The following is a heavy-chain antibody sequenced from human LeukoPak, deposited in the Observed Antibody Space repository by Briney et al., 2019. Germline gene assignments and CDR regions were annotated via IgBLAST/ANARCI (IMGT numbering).Heavy chain of an antibody. V-gene: IGHV3-30*04. CDR2: ISYDGSNK. CDR1: GFTFSSYA. Sequence: GGSLRLSCAASGFTFSSYAMHWVRQAPGKGLEWVAVISYDGSNKYYADSVKGRFTISRDNSKNTLYLQMNSLRAEDTAVYYCAKERDSYGHPIFDYWGQGTLVTVSS. CDR3: AKERDSYGHPIFDY. J-gene: IGHJ4*02. D-gene: IGHD5-18*01.